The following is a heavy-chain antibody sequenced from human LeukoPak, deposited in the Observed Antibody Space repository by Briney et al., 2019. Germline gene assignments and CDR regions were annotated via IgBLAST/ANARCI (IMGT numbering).Heavy chain of an antibody. Sequence: PGGSLRPSCAASGFTFSSYAMHWVRQAPGKGLEWVSLISGDGGSTYYADSVKGRFTISRDNSKNSLYLQMNSLRTEDTALYYCAKDIEDSSSSRDYWGQGTLVTVSS. V-gene: IGHV3-43*02. CDR2: ISGDGGST. D-gene: IGHD6-6*01. CDR3: AKDIEDSSSSRDY. CDR1: GFTFSSYA. J-gene: IGHJ4*02.